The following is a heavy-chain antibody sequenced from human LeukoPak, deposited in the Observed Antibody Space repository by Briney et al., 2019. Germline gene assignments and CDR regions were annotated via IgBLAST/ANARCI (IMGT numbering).Heavy chain of an antibody. CDR3: AGGGGLAV. Sequence: GGSLRLSCAASGFTFSSYWMNWARQAPGKGLEWVASINHNGNVNYYVDSVKGRLTISRDNAKNSLYLQMSNLRAEDTAVYFCAGGGGLAVGAKGPTVPVSS. CDR1: GFTFSSYW. V-gene: IGHV3-7*03. J-gene: IGHJ6*04. CDR2: INHNGNVN. D-gene: IGHD3-16*01.